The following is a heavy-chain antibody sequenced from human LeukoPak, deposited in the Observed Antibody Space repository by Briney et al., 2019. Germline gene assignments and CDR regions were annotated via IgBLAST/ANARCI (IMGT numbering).Heavy chain of an antibody. CDR2: IYYSGST. CDR3: ARGVRWPYDAFDI. V-gene: IGHV4-30-4*01. J-gene: IGHJ3*02. D-gene: IGHD5-24*01. Sequence: SETLSLTCTVSGGSISIGDYYWSWIRQPPGKGLEWIGYIYYSGSTYYNPSLKSRVTISVDTSKNQFSLKLSSVTAADTAVYYCARGVRWPYDAFDIWGQGTMVTVSS. CDR1: GGSISIGDYY.